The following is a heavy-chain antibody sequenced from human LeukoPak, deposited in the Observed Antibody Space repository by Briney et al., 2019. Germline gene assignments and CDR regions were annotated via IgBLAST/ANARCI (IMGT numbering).Heavy chain of an antibody. V-gene: IGHV4-4*07. D-gene: IGHD6-6*01. J-gene: IGHJ4*02. CDR3: ARDSAYSSSYDY. CDR2: IYTSGST. Sequence: SETLSLTCTVSGGSISSYYWSWIRQPAGKGLEWIGRIYTSGSTNYNPSLKSRVTMSVDTSKNQFSLKLSSVTAADAAVYYCARDSAYSSSYDYWGQGTLVTVSS. CDR1: GGSISSYY.